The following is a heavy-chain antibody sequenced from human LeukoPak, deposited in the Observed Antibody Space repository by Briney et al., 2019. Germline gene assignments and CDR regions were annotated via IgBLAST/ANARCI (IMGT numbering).Heavy chain of an antibody. CDR1: GYSISSGYY. V-gene: IGHV4-38-2*02. D-gene: IGHD3-10*01. J-gene: IGHJ4*02. CDR2: IYHSGST. Sequence: PSETLSLTCTVSGYSISSGYYWGWIRQPPGKGLEWIGSIYHSGSTYYNPSLKSRVTISVDTSKNQFSLKLSSVTAADTAVYYCARDVLLWPDYFDYWGQGTLVTVSS. CDR3: ARDVLLWPDYFDY.